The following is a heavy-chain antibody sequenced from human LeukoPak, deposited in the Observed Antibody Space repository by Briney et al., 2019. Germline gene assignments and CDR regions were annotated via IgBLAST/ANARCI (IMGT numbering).Heavy chain of an antibody. CDR3: ARSQVVVAAMASRKRKNWFDP. Sequence: ASVKVSCKASGYTFTSYDINWVRQATGQGLERMGWMNPNSGNTGYAQKFQGRVTMTRNTSISTAYMELSSLRSEDTAVYYCARSQVVVAAMASRKRKNWFDPWGQGTLVTVSS. V-gene: IGHV1-8*01. CDR2: MNPNSGNT. D-gene: IGHD2-15*01. J-gene: IGHJ5*02. CDR1: GYTFTSYD.